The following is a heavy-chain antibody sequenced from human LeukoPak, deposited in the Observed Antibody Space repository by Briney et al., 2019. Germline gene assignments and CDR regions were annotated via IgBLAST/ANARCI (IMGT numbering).Heavy chain of an antibody. J-gene: IGHJ4*02. CDR2: TYYRSKWYN. V-gene: IGHV6-1*01. D-gene: IGHD6-13*01. CDR3: ARQQRGAFDY. CDR1: GDSVSSNTPA. Sequence: SQTLSLTCAISGDSVSSNTPAWNWIRHSPSRDLEWLGRTYYRSKWYNDYAVSVRSRITINPDNAKNQFSLQLNSVTPEDTAVYYCARQQRGAFDYWGQGTLVTVSS.